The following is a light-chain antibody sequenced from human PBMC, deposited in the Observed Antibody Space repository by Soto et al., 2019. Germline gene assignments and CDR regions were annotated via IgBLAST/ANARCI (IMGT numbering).Light chain of an antibody. CDR1: QSISYY. CDR3: RQYYSYPGT. Sequence: DVQMTQYPSSLSASVGDRVTITCRASQSISYYLNWYQQKQGRAPRLLIYSTSTLQSGVPSRFSGSGSGTDFTLTISCLQSEDFATYYCRQYYSYPGTFGQRTKVDIK. CDR2: STS. V-gene: IGKV1-39*01. J-gene: IGKJ1*01.